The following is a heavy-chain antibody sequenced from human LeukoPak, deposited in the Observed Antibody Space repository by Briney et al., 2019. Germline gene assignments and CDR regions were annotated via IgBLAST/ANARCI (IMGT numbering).Heavy chain of an antibody. Sequence: SETLSLTCAVYGGSFSGYYWSWIRQPPGKGLEWIGEINHSGSTNYNPSLKSRVTISVDTSKNQFSLKLSSVTAADTAMYYCASSAGSFFPFVYWGQGTLVTVSS. CDR1: GGSFSGYY. CDR3: ASSAGSFFPFVY. CDR2: INHSGST. V-gene: IGHV4-34*01. J-gene: IGHJ4*02. D-gene: IGHD6-13*01.